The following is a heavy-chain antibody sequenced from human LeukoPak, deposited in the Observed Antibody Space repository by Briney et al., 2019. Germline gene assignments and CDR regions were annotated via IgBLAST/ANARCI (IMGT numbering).Heavy chain of an antibody. CDR3: AKGSEQWLVRHFDY. CDR1: GFTFSSYG. D-gene: IGHD6-19*01. V-gene: IGHV3-23*01. CDR2: ISGSGGST. J-gene: IGHJ4*02. Sequence: GGSLRLSCAASGFTFSSYGMSWVRQSPGKGLEWVSAISGSGGSTYYADSVKGRFTISRDNSRNTLYLQMNSLRAEDTAVYYCAKGSEQWLVRHFDYWGQGTLVTVSS.